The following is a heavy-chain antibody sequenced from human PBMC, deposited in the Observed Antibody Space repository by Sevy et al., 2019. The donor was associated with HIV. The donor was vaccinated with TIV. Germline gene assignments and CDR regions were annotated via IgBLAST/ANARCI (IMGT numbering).Heavy chain of an antibody. D-gene: IGHD6-19*01. CDR2: ISSSGSTI. J-gene: IGHJ4*02. CDR3: ARYGEAVAGRAYFDY. Sequence: GGSLRLSCAASGFTFSDYYMSWIRQAPGKGLEWVSYISSSGSTIYYADSVKGRFTISRANAKNSLYLQMNSLRAEDTAGYYCARYGEAVAGRAYFDYWGQGTLVTVSS. CDR1: GFTFSDYY. V-gene: IGHV3-11*01.